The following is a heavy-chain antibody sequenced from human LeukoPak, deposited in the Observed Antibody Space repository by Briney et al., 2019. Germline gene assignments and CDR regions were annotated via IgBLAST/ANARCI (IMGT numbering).Heavy chain of an antibody. D-gene: IGHD6-25*01. CDR1: GYSFTNYW. CDR2: IDPSDSYT. V-gene: IGHV5-10-1*01. CDR3: ARHDGSGAQIAY. Sequence: GESLKISCKGSGYSFTNYWISWVRQMPGKGLECMGRIDPSDSYTNYSPSFEGHVTVSADKSINTAYLQWSSLQASDTAMYYCARHDGSGAQIAYWGQGTLVTASS. J-gene: IGHJ4*02.